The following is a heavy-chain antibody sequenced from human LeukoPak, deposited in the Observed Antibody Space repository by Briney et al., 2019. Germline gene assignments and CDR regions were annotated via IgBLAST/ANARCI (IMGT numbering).Heavy chain of an antibody. Sequence: SETLSLTCTVSGGSISSRSYYWGWIRQPPGKGLEWIGSIYYSGSTYYNPSLKSRVTISVDTSKNQFSLKLSSVTAADTAVYYCARHLDSNPSGDYWGQGTLVTVSS. V-gene: IGHV4-39*01. D-gene: IGHD1-1*01. CDR2: IYYSGST. CDR3: ARHLDSNPSGDY. J-gene: IGHJ4*02. CDR1: GGSISSRSYY.